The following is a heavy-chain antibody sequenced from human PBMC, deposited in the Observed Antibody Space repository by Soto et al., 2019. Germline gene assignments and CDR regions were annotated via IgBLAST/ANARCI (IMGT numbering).Heavy chain of an antibody. Sequence: GGSLRLSCAASGFTFSSYGMHWVRPAPGKGLEWVAVISYDGSNKYYADSVKGRFTISRDNSKNTLYMQMNSLRAEDTAIYFCVKEGSGRYSRGSFDFWGRGTLVTVSS. CDR1: GFTFSSYG. V-gene: IGHV3-30*18. J-gene: IGHJ3*01. D-gene: IGHD6-19*01. CDR2: ISYDGSNK. CDR3: VKEGSGRYSRGSFDF.